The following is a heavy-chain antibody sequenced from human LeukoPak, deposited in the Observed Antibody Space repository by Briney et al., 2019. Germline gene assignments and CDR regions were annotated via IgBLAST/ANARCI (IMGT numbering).Heavy chain of an antibody. J-gene: IGHJ4*02. CDR2: INWNGDRT. Sequence: GGSLRLSCAASGFXFHDYGISWVRQSPGKGLEWVSRINWNGDRTGYADSVKGRFTISRDNAKKSLYLQMNSLRAEDTALYYCARRDYYGSGSPDFWGQGTLVTVSS. V-gene: IGHV3-20*04. CDR3: ARRDYYGSGSPDF. D-gene: IGHD3-10*01. CDR1: GFXFHDYG.